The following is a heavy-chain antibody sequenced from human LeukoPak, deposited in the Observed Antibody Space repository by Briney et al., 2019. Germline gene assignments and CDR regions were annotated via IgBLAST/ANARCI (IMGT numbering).Heavy chain of an antibody. Sequence: AGGSLRLSCAASGFTFSSYSMNWVRQAPGKGLEWVSSISSSSSYIYYADSVKGRFTISRDNAKNSLYLQMNILRAEDTAVYYCARAVYYDSSWDYWGQGTLVTVSS. CDR2: ISSSSSYI. CDR3: ARAVYYDSSWDY. J-gene: IGHJ4*02. CDR1: GFTFSSYS. V-gene: IGHV3-21*01. D-gene: IGHD3-22*01.